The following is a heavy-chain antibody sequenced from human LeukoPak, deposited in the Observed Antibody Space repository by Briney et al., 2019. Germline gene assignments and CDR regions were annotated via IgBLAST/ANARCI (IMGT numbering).Heavy chain of an antibody. D-gene: IGHD3-3*01. CDR1: GGSISSYY. J-gene: IGHJ6*02. CDR3: ARGLYDFWSGYHGMDV. Sequence: KASETLSLTCTVSGGSISSYYWSWIRQPPGKGLEWIGYIYYSGSTNYNPSLKSRVTISVDTSKNQFSLKLSSVTAADTAVYYCARGLYDFWSGYHGMDVWGQGTTVTVSS. CDR2: IYYSGST. V-gene: IGHV4-59*12.